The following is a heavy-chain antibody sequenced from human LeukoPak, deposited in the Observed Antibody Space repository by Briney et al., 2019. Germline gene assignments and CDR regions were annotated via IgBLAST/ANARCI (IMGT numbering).Heavy chain of an antibody. V-gene: IGHV6-1*01. J-gene: IGHJ4*02. D-gene: IGHD6-13*01. CDR3: ARVRFPYPASAGLDY. CDR1: GDRVSSNSAA. CDR2: TYYRSKWYN. Sequence: PSQTLSLTCAISGDRVSSNSAAWNWIRQSPSRGLEWLGRTYYRSKWYNDYAGSVKSRITINSDTSKNQFSLQLNSVTPEDTAVYYGARVRFPYPASAGLDYWGQGTLVTVSS.